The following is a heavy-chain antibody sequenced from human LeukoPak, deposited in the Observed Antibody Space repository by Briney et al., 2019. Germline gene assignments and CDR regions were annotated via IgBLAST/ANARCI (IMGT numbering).Heavy chain of an antibody. CDR1: GGSISSSSYY. CDR3: ASYDSSGYGLDAFDI. V-gene: IGHV4-39*01. D-gene: IGHD3-22*01. CDR2: IYYSGST. Sequence: PSETLSLTCTVSGGSISSSSYYWGWIRQPPGGGLEWIGGIYYSGSTYYNPSLKGRVTISVDTSKNQFSLKLSSVTAADTAVYYCASYDSSGYGLDAFDIWGQGTMVTVSS. J-gene: IGHJ3*02.